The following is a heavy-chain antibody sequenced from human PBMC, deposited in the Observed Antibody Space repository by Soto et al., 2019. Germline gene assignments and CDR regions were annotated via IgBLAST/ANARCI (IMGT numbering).Heavy chain of an antibody. Sequence: SETLSLTCTVSGGSVSSGSYYWSWIRQPPGKGLEWIGYIYYSGRTNYNPSLKSRVTISVDTSKNQFSLKLSSVTAADTAVYYCARDHGDYVLNWFDPWGQGTLVTVSS. CDR2: IYYSGRT. J-gene: IGHJ5*02. CDR3: ARDHGDYVLNWFDP. D-gene: IGHD4-17*01. CDR1: GGSVSSGSYY. V-gene: IGHV4-61*01.